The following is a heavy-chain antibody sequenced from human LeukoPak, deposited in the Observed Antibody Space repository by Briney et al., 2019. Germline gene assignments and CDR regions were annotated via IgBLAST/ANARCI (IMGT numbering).Heavy chain of an antibody. CDR2: ISGSGGST. CDR3: AKDLDYYGSGSSDY. J-gene: IGHJ4*02. D-gene: IGHD3-10*01. Sequence: GGSLRLSCAASGFTFSSYGMSWVRQAPGKGLEWVSAISGSGGSTYYADSVKGRFTISRDNSKNTLYLQMNSLRAEDTAVYYCAKDLDYYGSGSSDYWGQGTLVTVSS. V-gene: IGHV3-23*01. CDR1: GFTFSSYG.